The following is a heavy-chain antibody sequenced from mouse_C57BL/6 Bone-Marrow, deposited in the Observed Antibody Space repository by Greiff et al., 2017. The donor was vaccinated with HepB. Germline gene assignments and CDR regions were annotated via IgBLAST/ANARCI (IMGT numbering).Heavy chain of an antibody. CDR2: INSDGGST. Sequence: EVKLMESGGGLVQPGESLKLSCESNEYEFPSHDMSWVRKTPEKRLELVAAINSDGGSTYYPDTMERRFIISRDNTKKTLYLQMSSLRSDDTALYYCARHGTTVVEYYFDYWGQGTTLTVSS. CDR1: EYEFPSHD. CDR3: ARHGTTVVEYYFDY. V-gene: IGHV5-2*01. D-gene: IGHD1-1*01. J-gene: IGHJ2*01.